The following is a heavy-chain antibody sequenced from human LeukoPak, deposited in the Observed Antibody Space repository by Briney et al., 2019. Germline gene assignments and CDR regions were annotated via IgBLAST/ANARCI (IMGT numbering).Heavy chain of an antibody. Sequence: SETLSLTCSVSGDSIAATSYYWAWIRQPPGKGLEWIGSIYYSGNTNYDPSLQSRVTMSVDTSENQFSLSLSSVTAADTAVYYCARQIRYTYDPNWFHPWGQGILVTVSS. CDR1: GDSIAATSYY. D-gene: IGHD5-12*01. CDR3: ARQIRYTYDPNWFHP. J-gene: IGHJ5*02. V-gene: IGHV4-39*01. CDR2: IYYSGNT.